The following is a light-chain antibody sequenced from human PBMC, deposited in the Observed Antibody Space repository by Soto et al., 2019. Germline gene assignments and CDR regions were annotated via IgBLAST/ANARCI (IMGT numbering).Light chain of an antibody. CDR1: QSVSSK. J-gene: IGKJ1*01. Sequence: EIVMTQSPATLSVSPGETATNSCRASQSVSSKLVWYQQKPGQAPRLLIYGASTRATGIPARFSGSGSETEFTHPNISLQSEDFAVYYCQQYNNWPPWTFGQGTKVEI. CDR3: QQYNNWPPWT. V-gene: IGKV3-15*01. CDR2: GAS.